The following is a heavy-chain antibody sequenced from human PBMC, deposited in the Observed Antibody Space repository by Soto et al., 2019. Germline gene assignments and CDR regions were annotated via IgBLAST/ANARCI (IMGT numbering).Heavy chain of an antibody. CDR2: MNPNSGNT. CDR3: ARDHYGTCSSTSCFDP. D-gene: IGHD2-2*01. Sequence: ASVKVSCKASGYTFTSYDINWVRQATGQGLEWMGWMNPNSGNTGYAQKFQGRVTMTRNTSISTAYMELSSLRSEDTAAYYCARDHYGTCSSTSCFDPWGQGTLVTVSS. J-gene: IGHJ5*02. CDR1: GYTFTSYD. V-gene: IGHV1-8*01.